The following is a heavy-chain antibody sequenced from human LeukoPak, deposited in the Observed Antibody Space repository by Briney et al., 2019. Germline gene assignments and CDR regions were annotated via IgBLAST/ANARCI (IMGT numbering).Heavy chain of an antibody. Sequence: GASLKISCKGSGSSFTSYWIGWVRQMPGKGLEWMGIIYPGDSDTRYSPSFQGQVTISADKSISTAYLQWSSLKASDTAMYYCARLRVGSSSYNWFDPWGQGTLVTVSS. J-gene: IGHJ5*02. D-gene: IGHD6-13*01. CDR3: ARLRVGSSSYNWFDP. CDR1: GSSFTSYW. V-gene: IGHV5-51*01. CDR2: IYPGDSDT.